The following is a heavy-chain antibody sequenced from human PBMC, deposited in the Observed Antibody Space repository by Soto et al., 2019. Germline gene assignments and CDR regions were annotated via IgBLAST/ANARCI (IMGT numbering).Heavy chain of an antibody. CDR3: ASDVSLGYCSGGSCPDAFDI. D-gene: IGHD2-15*01. V-gene: IGHV3-53*04. J-gene: IGHJ3*02. Sequence: EVQLVESGGGLVQPGGSLRLSCAASGFTVSSNYMSWVRQAPGKGLEWVSVIYSGGSTYYADSVNGRFTISRHNSKNTLDLQMNSLRAEDTAVYYCASDVSLGYCSGGSCPDAFDIWGQGTMVTVSS. CDR2: IYSGGST. CDR1: GFTVSSNY.